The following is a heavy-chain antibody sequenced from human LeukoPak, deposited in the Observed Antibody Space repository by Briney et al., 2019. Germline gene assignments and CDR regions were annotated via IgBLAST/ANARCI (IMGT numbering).Heavy chain of an antibody. CDR3: AKTGAGYYYMDV. D-gene: IGHD7-27*01. CDR2: IKQDGSEK. V-gene: IGHV3-7*03. J-gene: IGHJ6*03. CDR1: GFTFSSYW. Sequence: GGSLRLSCAASGFTFSSYWMSWVRQAPGKGLEWVANIKQDGSEKYYVDSVKGRFTISRDNAKNSLYLQLNSLRVEGTAVYYCAKTGAGYYYMDVWGEGTTVTVSS.